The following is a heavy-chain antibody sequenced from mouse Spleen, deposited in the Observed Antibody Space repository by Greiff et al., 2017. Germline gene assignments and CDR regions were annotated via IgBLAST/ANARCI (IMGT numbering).Heavy chain of an antibody. CDR3: AKGGNGSRNWYFDV. CDR1: GYTFTDYY. V-gene: IGHV1-76*01. CDR2: IYPGSGNT. J-gene: IGHJ1*03. Sequence: QVQLQQSGAELVRPGASVKLSCKASGYTFTDYYINWVKQRPGQGLEWIARIYPGSGNTYYNEKFKGKATLTAEKSSSTAYMQLSSLTSEDSAVYFCAKGGNGSRNWYFDVWGTGTTVTVSS. D-gene: IGHD1-1*01.